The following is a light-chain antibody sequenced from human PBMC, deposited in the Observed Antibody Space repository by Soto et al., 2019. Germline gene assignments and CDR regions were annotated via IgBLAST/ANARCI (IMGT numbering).Light chain of an antibody. V-gene: IGLV1-40*01. CDR2: NNS. Sequence: QSVLTQPPSVSGAPGQSITISCTGSSSNIGAGYDVHWYQQPPGTAPKLLIYNNSNRPSGVPDRFSGSTSGTSASLAITGLQAEDEADYYCQSYDSTLSAVFGTGTKVTVL. CDR3: QSYDSTLSAV. J-gene: IGLJ1*01. CDR1: SSNIGAGYD.